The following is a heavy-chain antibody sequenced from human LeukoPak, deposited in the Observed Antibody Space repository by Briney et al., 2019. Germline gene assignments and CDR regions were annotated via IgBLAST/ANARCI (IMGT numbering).Heavy chain of an antibody. Sequence: GGSLRLSCAASGFTVSTSYINWVRQAPGKGLEWVSAISGSGGSTYYADSVKGRFTISRDNSKNTLYLQMNSLRAEDTAVYYCAKWTKVVTAITGGAFDIWGQGTMVTVSS. CDR1: GFTVSTSY. CDR3: AKWTKVVTAITGGAFDI. CDR2: ISGSGGST. V-gene: IGHV3-23*01. D-gene: IGHD2-21*02. J-gene: IGHJ3*02.